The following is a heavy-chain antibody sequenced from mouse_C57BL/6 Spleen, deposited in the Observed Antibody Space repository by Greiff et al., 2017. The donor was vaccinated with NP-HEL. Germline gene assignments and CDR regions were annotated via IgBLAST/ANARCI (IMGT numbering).Heavy chain of an antibody. V-gene: IGHV1-15*01. Sequence: QVQLQQSGAELVRPGASVTLSCKASGYTFTDYEMHWVKQTPVHGLEWIGAIDPETGGTAYNQKFKGKAILTADKSSSTAYMELRSLTSEDSAVYYCTRSGGDYGFDYWGQGTTLTVSS. D-gene: IGHD2-4*01. J-gene: IGHJ2*01. CDR1: GYTFTDYE. CDR3: TRSGGDYGFDY. CDR2: IDPETGGT.